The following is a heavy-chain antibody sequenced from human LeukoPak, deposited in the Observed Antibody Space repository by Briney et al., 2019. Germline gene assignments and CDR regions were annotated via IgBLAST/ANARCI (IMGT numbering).Heavy chain of an antibody. CDR1: GFTFSSYG. V-gene: IGHV3-48*04. CDR3: ARDGDPWGALVTAIPENYFDY. CDR2: ISSSGSTI. D-gene: IGHD2-21*02. Sequence: PGGTLRLSCAASGFTFSSYGMSWIRQAPGKGLEWVSYISSSGSTIYYADSVKGRFTISRDNAKNSLYLQMNSLRAEDTAVYYCARDGDPWGALVTAIPENYFDYWGQGTLVTVSS. J-gene: IGHJ4*02.